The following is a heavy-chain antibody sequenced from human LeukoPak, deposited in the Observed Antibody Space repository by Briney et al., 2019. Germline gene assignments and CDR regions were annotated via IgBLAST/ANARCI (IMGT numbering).Heavy chain of an antibody. CDR3: ARDSYYGSGRRFDY. J-gene: IGHJ4*02. V-gene: IGHV3-21*01. D-gene: IGHD3-10*01. CDR2: ISSSSSYI. CDR1: GFTVSSNS. Sequence: GGSLRLSCAASGFTVSSNSMSWVRQAPGKGLEWVSSISSSSSYIYYADSVKGRFTISRDDAKNSLYLQMNSLRAEDTAVYYCARDSYYGSGRRFDYWGQGTLVTVSS.